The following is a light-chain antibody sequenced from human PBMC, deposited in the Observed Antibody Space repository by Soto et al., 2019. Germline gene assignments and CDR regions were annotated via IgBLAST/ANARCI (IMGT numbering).Light chain of an antibody. J-gene: IGLJ2*01. V-gene: IGLV2-14*03. CDR3: SSYTSSSTLV. Sequence: QSALTQPASVSGSPGQSITISCTGTSSDIGGYNYVSWYQQHPGKGPKLMIYDVSSRPSGVSHRFSGSKSGDTASLTISGLQAEDETDYYCSSYTSSSTLVFGGGTKLTVL. CDR2: DVS. CDR1: SSDIGGYNY.